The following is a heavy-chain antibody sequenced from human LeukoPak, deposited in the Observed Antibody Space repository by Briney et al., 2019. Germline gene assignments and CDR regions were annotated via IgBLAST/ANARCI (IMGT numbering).Heavy chain of an antibody. CDR3: ARDRVEYSSSSGYFDY. D-gene: IGHD6-6*01. V-gene: IGHV1-69*13. CDR2: IIPIFGTA. CDR1: GGTFSSYA. Sequence: SVKVSCKASGGTFSSYAISWVRQAPGQGLEWMGGIIPIFGTANYAQKFQGRVTITADESTGTAYMELSSLRSEDTAVYYCARDRVEYSSSSGYFDYWGQGTLVTVSS. J-gene: IGHJ4*02.